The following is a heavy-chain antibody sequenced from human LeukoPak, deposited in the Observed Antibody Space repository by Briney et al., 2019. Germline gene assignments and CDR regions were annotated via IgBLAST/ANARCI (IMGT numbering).Heavy chain of an antibody. CDR2: ISYDGSNK. Sequence: GRSLRLSCAASGVTFSSYAMHWGRQAPGKGLEWVAGISYDGSNKYYADSVKGRFTISRDNAKNSLCLQMNSLRAEATAVYYCSRDPGGGYYYYMDVWGKGTTVTISS. CDR3: SRDPGGGYYYYMDV. CDR1: GVTFSSYA. V-gene: IGHV3-30*04. J-gene: IGHJ6*03. D-gene: IGHD3-16*01.